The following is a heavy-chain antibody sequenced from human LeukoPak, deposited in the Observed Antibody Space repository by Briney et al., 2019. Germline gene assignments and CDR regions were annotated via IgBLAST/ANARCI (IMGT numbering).Heavy chain of an antibody. CDR1: GFTFSSYA. J-gene: IGHJ3*02. CDR2: ISGSGGDT. CDR3: ARVRYRDAFDI. Sequence: GGSLRLSCAASGFTFSSYAMSWVRQAPGKGLEWVSIISGSGGDTYYADSVKGRFTISRDNSKNTLYLQMNSLRAEDTAVYYCARVRYRDAFDIWGQGTMVTVSS. V-gene: IGHV3-23*01. D-gene: IGHD2-2*02.